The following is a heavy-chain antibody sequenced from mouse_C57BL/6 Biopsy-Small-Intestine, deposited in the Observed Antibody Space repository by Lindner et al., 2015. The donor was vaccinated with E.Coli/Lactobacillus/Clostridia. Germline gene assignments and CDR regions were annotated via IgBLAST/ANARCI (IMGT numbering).Heavy chain of an antibody. CDR3: SRTYYDFAHFDY. CDR2: IYPGSGNT. D-gene: IGHD2-4*01. J-gene: IGHJ2*01. V-gene: IGHV1-66*01. CDR1: GYSFTTYY. Sequence: VQLQESGPELVKPGASVKISCKASGYSFTTYYIQWVKQRPGQGLEWIGWIYPGSGNTKYTEKFRGRATLTADTSSSTAYMQLSSLTSEDSAVYYCSRTYYDFAHFDYWGQGTTLTVSS.